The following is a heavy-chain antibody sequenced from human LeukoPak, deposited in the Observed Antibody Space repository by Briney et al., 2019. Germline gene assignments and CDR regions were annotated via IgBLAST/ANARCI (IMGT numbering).Heavy chain of an antibody. CDR1: GGSISSSSYY. D-gene: IGHD4-17*01. CDR2: IYYSGST. Sequence: SETLSLTCTVSGGSISSSSYYWGWIRQPPGTGLEWLGSIYYSGSTYYNPSLKSRVTISVDTSKNQFSLKLSSVTAADTAVYYCARVLDYEGAFDIWGRGTMVTVSS. CDR3: ARVLDYEGAFDI. V-gene: IGHV4-39*07. J-gene: IGHJ3*02.